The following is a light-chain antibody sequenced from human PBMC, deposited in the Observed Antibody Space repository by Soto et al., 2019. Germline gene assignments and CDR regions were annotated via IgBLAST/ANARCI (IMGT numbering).Light chain of an antibody. CDR2: DVN. CDR3: SSYTSSSTLRV. V-gene: IGLV2-14*01. CDR1: SSDVGGYNY. Sequence: QSALTQPASVSGSPGQSITISCTGTSSDVGGYNYVSWYQQHPGKAPKLMIYDVNNRPSGVSNRFSGPKSGNTASLTISGLQAEDEADYSCSSYTSSSTLRVFGTGTKVTVL. J-gene: IGLJ1*01.